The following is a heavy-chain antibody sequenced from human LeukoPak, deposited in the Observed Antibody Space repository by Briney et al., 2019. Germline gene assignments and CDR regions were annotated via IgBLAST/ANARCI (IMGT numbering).Heavy chain of an antibody. Sequence: GGSLRLSCAASEFTFSSYWMSWVRQAPGKGLEWVANIKEDGSEKYYVDSVKGRFTIPRDNARNSLYLQMNSLGAEDTAVYYCARDKTYSSSWYGYDYWGQGTLVTVSS. D-gene: IGHD6-13*01. V-gene: IGHV3-7*01. CDR2: IKEDGSEK. CDR3: ARDKTYSSSWYGYDY. CDR1: EFTFSSYW. J-gene: IGHJ4*02.